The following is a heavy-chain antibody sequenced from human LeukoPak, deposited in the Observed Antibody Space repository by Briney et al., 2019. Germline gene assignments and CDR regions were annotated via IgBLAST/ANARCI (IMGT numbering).Heavy chain of an antibody. V-gene: IGHV2-5*02. CDR2: IYWDDDK. Sequence: SGPTLVSPTQTLTLTCTFSGFSLSTSGVGVGWIRQPPGKALEWLALIYWDDDKRYSPSLKSRLTITKNTSKNQVVLTMTNMHPVDTATYYCADIDSGYANYVRYFDYWGQGTLVTVSS. D-gene: IGHD5-12*01. CDR1: GFSLSTSGVG. CDR3: ADIDSGYANYVRYFDY. J-gene: IGHJ4*02.